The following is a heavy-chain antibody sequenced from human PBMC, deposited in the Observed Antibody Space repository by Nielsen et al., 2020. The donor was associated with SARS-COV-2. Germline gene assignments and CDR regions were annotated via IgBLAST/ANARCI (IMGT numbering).Heavy chain of an antibody. CDR3: ARGSSSHYYGSGRQNYYYYGMDV. J-gene: IGHJ6*02. D-gene: IGHD3-10*01. CDR2: INPNSGGT. V-gene: IGHV1-2*06. Sequence: WVRQAPGQGLEWMGRINPNSGGTNYAQKFQGRVTMTRDTSISTAYMELSRLRSEDTAVYYCARGSSSHYYGSGRQNYYYYGMDVWGQGTTVTVSS.